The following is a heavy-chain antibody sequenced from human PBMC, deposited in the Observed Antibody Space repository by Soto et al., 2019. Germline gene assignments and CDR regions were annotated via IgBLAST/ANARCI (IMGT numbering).Heavy chain of an antibody. V-gene: IGHV1-46*01. CDR1: GYTFTSCY. Sequence: ASVKVSCKASGYTFTSCYMHWVRQAPGQGLEWMGIITPRGGSTSYAQKSQGRVTMTRDTSTSTVYMELSSLRSEDTAVYYCARGGASMIVVVTGDAFDIWGQGTMVTVSS. J-gene: IGHJ3*02. D-gene: IGHD3-22*01. CDR3: ARGGASMIVVVTGDAFDI. CDR2: ITPRGGST.